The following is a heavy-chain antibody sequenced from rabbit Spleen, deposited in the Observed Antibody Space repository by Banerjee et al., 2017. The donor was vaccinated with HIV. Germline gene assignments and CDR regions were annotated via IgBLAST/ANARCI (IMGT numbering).Heavy chain of an antibody. D-gene: IGHD1-1*01. J-gene: IGHJ4*01. CDR1: GLDFSSSYW. Sequence: QEQLEESAGGRVQPEGSLTLTCKASGLDFSSSYWICWVRQSPGKGLEWIACIDIIRTGRTYYASWAKGRFTISRTSSTTVTLQMTSLTAADTATYFCARDGISSGYYFDLWGPGTLVTVS. V-gene: IGHV1S45*01. CDR2: IDIIRTGRT. CDR3: ARDGISSGYYFDL.